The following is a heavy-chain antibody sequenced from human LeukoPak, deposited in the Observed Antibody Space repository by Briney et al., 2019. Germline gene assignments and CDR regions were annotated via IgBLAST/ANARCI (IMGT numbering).Heavy chain of an antibody. D-gene: IGHD1-26*01. J-gene: IGHJ5*02. CDR3: AAVSGHYTLLDA. CDR1: GYILNDIS. CDR2: VDPDDGQR. V-gene: IGHV1-24*01. Sequence: ASVKVSCKISGYILNDISMHWVRQPPGKGLEWMGGVDPDDGQRVYAQNFQGRVTMTEDTSTNTAYMELSRLRSEDTAVYYCAAVSGHYTLLDAWGQGALVAVST.